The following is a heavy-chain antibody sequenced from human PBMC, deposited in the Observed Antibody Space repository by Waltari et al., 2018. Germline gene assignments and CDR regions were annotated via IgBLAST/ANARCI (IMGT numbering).Heavy chain of an antibody. J-gene: IGHJ5*02. CDR3: VREKGGLGGWFDP. V-gene: IGHV4-4*07. CDR1: GSSISVFF. D-gene: IGHD2-15*01. CDR2: ASASGST. Sequence: QVHLKASGPALVKPSETLSLTCTVSGSSISVFFWSWIRQSAGKGLEWVGRASASGSTYYNPSLKSRITLATDTSRNQFSLTLTDVTAADTAMYYCVREKGGLGGWFDPWGQGIQVTVSS.